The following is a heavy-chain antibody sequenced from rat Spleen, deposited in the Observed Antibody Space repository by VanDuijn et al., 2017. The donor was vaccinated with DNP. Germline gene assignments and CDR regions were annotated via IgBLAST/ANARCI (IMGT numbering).Heavy chain of an antibody. CDR3: ARDTHGGSPMDA. D-gene: IGHD1-11*01. J-gene: IGHJ4*01. Sequence: QVQLKESGPGMVQPSQTLSLTCTVSGFSLTDYSAHWVRQPPGKVLEWIAAISSGGSTYYNSAPKSRQSIGRDTSKSQVFVKMNNLQTEDTATYYCARDTHGGSPMDAWGQGTSVTVSS. CDR2: ISSGGST. V-gene: IGHV2-19*01. CDR1: GFSLTDYS.